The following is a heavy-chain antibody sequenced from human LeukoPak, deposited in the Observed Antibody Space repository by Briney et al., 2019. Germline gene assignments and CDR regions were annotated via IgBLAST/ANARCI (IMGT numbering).Heavy chain of an antibody. J-gene: IGHJ4*02. V-gene: IGHV3-23*01. Sequence: PGGSLRLSCAASGFTFSSYAMSWVRQAPGKGLEWVSAISGSGGSTYYADSVKGWFTISRDNSKNTLYLQMNSLRAEDTAVYYCAKAQFEYSSSSSLDYWGQGTLVTVSS. D-gene: IGHD6-6*01. CDR3: AKAQFEYSSSSSLDY. CDR1: GFTFSSYA. CDR2: ISGSGGST.